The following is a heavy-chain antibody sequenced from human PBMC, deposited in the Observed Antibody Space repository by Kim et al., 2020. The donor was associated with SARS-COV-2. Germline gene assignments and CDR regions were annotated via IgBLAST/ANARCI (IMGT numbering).Heavy chain of an antibody. D-gene: IGHD1-1*01. CDR3: ARVPCKTNCLYYGMDV. J-gene: IGHJ6*02. V-gene: IGHV1-18*04. CDR1: GYTFTNYG. Sequence: ASVKVSCKASGYTFTNYGISWVRQAPGQGLEWMGWISAYNGNTNYVQKVQGRVTMTTDTPTTTAYMDLRSLRSDDTAVYYCARVPCKTNCLYYGMDVWGQGTPVTVSS. CDR2: ISAYNGNT.